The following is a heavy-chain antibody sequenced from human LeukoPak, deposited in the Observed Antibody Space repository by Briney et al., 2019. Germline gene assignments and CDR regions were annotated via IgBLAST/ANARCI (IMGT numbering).Heavy chain of an antibody. CDR1: GGPISSGDYY. J-gene: IGHJ4*02. Sequence: SETLSLTCTVSGGPISSGDYYWSWIRQPPGKGLEWIGYIYYSGSTYYNPSLKSRVTISVDTSKTQFSLRLTSVTAADTAVYFCARGVYDYVWGSYRDWGQGTLVTVSS. D-gene: IGHD3-16*02. V-gene: IGHV4-30-4*02. CDR3: ARGVYDYVWGSYRD. CDR2: IYYSGST.